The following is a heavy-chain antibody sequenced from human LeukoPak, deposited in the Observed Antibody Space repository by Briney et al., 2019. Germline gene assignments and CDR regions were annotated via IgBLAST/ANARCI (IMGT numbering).Heavy chain of an antibody. CDR2: IYYSGTT. D-gene: IGHD4-23*01. CDR3: ARNHGGWFDS. V-gene: IGHV4-59*01. CDR1: GGSISNFY. J-gene: IGHJ5*01. Sequence: SSETLSLTCTVSGGSISNFYWSWIRQPPGKGLEWIGYIYYSGTTKYNPSLKSRVTISVDTSKNQFSLKLNSVTAADTAVYYCARNHGGWFDSWGQGTLVTVSS.